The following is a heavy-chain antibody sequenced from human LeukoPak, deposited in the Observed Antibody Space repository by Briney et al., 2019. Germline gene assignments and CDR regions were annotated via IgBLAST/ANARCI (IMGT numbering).Heavy chain of an antibody. CDR1: GLRFRNYG. D-gene: IGHD4-17*01. J-gene: IGHJ4*02. CDR3: AKHKENYGDSCLDDY. V-gene: IGHV3-33*06. Sequence: PGRSLRLSCVVSGLRFRNYGMHWVRQAPGKGLEWVAVIYYDGSNQYYADSVKGRFTVSRDNAKNTLYLQMDSLRAEDTAVYYCAKHKENYGDSCLDDYWGQGTLVTVSS. CDR2: IYYDGSNQ.